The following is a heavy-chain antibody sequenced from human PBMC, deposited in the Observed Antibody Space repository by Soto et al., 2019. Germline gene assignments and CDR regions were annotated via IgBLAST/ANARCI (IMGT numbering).Heavy chain of an antibody. CDR2: INPSGGST. J-gene: IGHJ4*02. Sequence: ASVKVSCKASGYTFTSYYMHWVRQAPGQGLERMGIINPSGGSTSYAQKFQGRVTMTRDTSTSTVYMELSSLRSEDTAVYYCAREDYYGSGSSYFDYWGQGTLVTVSS. CDR3: AREDYYGSGSSYFDY. CDR1: GYTFTSYY. D-gene: IGHD3-10*01. V-gene: IGHV1-46*03.